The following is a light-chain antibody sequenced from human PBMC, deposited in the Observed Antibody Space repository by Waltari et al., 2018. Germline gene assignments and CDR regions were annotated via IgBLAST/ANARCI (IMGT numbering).Light chain of an antibody. CDR1: SSDVGAYDY. Sequence: QSALTQPASVSGSPGPSITLSCTGTSSDVGAYDYVSWYQQYPGKAPKLMIFEVSNRPSGASIRFSGSKSGNTASLTISGLLPEDEADYYCSSFTTSSTQVFGTGTKVTVL. V-gene: IGLV2-14*01. CDR2: EVS. J-gene: IGLJ1*01. CDR3: SSFTTSSTQV.